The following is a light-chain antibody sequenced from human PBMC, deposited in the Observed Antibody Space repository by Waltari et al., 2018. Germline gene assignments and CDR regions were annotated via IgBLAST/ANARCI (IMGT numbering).Light chain of an antibody. CDR3: CSYAGSFV. V-gene: IGLV2-11*01. CDR2: DVS. J-gene: IGLJ1*01. CDR1: SSDVGGYNY. Sequence: QSALTQPPSVSGSPGQSVTISCTGTSSDVGGYNYVSWYQQHPGKAPKLMIYDVSKRPSGGPDRFSGSKSGNTASLTISGLQAEDEADYYCCSYAGSFVFGTGTKVTVL.